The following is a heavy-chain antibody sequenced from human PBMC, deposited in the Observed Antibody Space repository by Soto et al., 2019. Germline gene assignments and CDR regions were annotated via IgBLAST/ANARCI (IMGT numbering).Heavy chain of an antibody. V-gene: IGHV4-31*03. CDR2: IYYSGST. D-gene: IGHD3-10*01. Sequence: QVQLQESGPGLVKPSQTLSLTCTVSGGSISSGSYYWSWIRRLPGKGLEWIGYIYYSGSTYYNPSLKSRVTISVDTSKHQFSLKLNSVTAADTAVYSCATRTDYYYGSGSLGGMDVWGQGTTVTVSS. CDR3: ATRTDYYYGSGSLGGMDV. CDR1: GGSISSGSYY. J-gene: IGHJ6*02.